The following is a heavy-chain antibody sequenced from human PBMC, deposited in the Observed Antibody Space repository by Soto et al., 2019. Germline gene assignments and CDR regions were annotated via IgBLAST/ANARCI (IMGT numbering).Heavy chain of an antibody. CDR1: GFTFSSYG. V-gene: IGHV3-30*18. J-gene: IGHJ6*02. Sequence: QVQLVESGGGVVQPGRSLRLSCAASGFTFSSYGMHWVRQAPGKGLEWVAVISYGGSNKYYADSVKGRFTISRDNSKNTLYLQMNSLRAEDKAVYYCAKDVLQSSGWYEGYYYYGMDVWGHGTTVTVSS. CDR2: ISYGGSNK. CDR3: AKDVLQSSGWYEGYYYYGMDV. D-gene: IGHD6-19*01.